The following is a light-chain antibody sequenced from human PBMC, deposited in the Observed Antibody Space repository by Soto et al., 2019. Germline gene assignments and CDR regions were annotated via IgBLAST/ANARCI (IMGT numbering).Light chain of an antibody. V-gene: IGLV1-44*01. Sequence: QLVLTQPPSASGTPGQSVTISCSGSTSNIGINTVNWYQQLPGTAPKLLVYSNDQRPSGVPDRFSASKSGTSAFLAISGLQSEDEADYDCAVWDDSLNAWVFGGGTQLTVL. CDR1: TSNIGINT. CDR2: SND. J-gene: IGLJ3*02. CDR3: AVWDDSLNAWV.